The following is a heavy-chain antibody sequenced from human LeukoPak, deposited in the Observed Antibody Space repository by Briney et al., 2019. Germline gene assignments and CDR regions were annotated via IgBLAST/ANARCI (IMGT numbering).Heavy chain of an antibody. V-gene: IGHV4-61*08. CDR2: THYSGST. D-gene: IGHD1-26*01. Sequence: PSQTLSLTCTVSGGSISSGGYYWNWIRQPPGKPLEWIGYTHYSGSTNYNPSLKSRVTTLVDTSKNQFSLKLSSVTAADTAVYYCARWEATLNAFDIWGQGTMVTVSS. J-gene: IGHJ3*02. CDR1: GGSISSGGYY. CDR3: ARWEATLNAFDI.